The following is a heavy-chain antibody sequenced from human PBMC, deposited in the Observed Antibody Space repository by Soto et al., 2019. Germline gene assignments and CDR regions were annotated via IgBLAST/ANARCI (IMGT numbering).Heavy chain of an antibody. D-gene: IGHD1-1*01. CDR3: ARGNLQLELRGYYYYGMDA. CDR2: ISSSSSYI. J-gene: IGHJ6*02. V-gene: IGHV3-21*01. CDR1: GFTFSSYS. Sequence: GGSLRLSCAASGFTFSSYSMNWVRQAPGKGLEWVSSISSSSSYIYYADSVKGRFTISRDNAKNSLYLQMNSLRAEDTAVYYCARGNLQLELRGYYYYGMDAWGQGTTVTVSS.